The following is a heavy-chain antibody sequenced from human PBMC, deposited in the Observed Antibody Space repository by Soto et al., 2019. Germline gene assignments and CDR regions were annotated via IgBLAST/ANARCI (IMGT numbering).Heavy chain of an antibody. Sequence: LRLSCAASGFTFSTYGMHWVRQPTGKGLGWVSTIGISGDTYYAVSVKGRFTISRDNAKNSLSLQMNSLRAGDTALYFCARGQEVGAHFFDSWGQGAQVPSPQ. CDR3: ARGQEVGAHFFDS. V-gene: IGHV3-13*04. D-gene: IGHD2-15*01. CDR1: GFTFSTYG. J-gene: IGHJ4*02. CDR2: IGISGDT.